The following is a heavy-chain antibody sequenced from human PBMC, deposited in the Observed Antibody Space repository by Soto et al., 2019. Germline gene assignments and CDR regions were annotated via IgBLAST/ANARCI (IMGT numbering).Heavy chain of an antibody. CDR1: GFSLSTSGVG. J-gene: IGHJ4*02. V-gene: IGHV2-5*02. Sequence: QIMLRESGPTLVKPTQTLTLTCTFSGFSLSTSGVGVGWIRQPPGKALEWLALIYWDDDKRYSPSLKSRLTITKDTSKIPVLLTMTNMDPMDTATYSCAHRDHRIRGYSYAGWGQGTLVTVSS. CDR3: AHRDHRIRGYSYAG. D-gene: IGHD5-18*01. CDR2: IYWDDDK.